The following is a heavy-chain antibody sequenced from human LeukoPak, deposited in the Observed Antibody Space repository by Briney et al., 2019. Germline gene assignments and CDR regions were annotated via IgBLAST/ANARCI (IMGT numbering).Heavy chain of an antibody. CDR1: GYTFTSYD. CDR3: VRTPPNWGFDY. CDR2: MSPNSGDT. V-gene: IGHV1-8*01. D-gene: IGHD7-27*01. J-gene: IGHJ4*02. Sequence: GASVNVSCKASGYTFTSYDINWVRQATGQGLEWMGWMSPNSGDTGYAQKFQGRVTMTSDSSISTACMELSSLRSEDTAIYYCVRTPPNWGFDYWGQGTLVTVSS.